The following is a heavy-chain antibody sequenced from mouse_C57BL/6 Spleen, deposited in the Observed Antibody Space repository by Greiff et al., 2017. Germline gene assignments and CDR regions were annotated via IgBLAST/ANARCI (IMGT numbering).Heavy chain of an antibody. CDR1: GYTFTSYW. CDR3: AREEDD. CDR2: IDPSDSYT. Sequence: QVQLQQPGAELVRPGTSVKLSCKASGYTFTSYWMHWVKQRPGQGLEWIGVIDPSDSYTNYNQKFKGKATLTVDTSSSTAYMQLSSLTSEDSAVYYCAREEDDWGKGTTLTVSS. V-gene: IGHV1-59*01. J-gene: IGHJ2*01.